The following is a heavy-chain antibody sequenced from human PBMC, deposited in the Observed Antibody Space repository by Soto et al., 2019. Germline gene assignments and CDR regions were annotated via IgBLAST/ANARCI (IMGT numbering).Heavy chain of an antibody. D-gene: IGHD6-13*01. V-gene: IGHV1-69*13. CDR2: IIPIFGTA. J-gene: IGHJ4*02. Sequence: ASVKVSCKASGGTFSSYAISWVRQAPGQGLEWMGGIIPIFGTANYAQKFQGRVTITADESTSTAYMELSSLRSEDTAVYYCARQAIAAAGPFDYWGQGTLVTVSS. CDR3: ARQAIAAAGPFDY. CDR1: GGTFSSYA.